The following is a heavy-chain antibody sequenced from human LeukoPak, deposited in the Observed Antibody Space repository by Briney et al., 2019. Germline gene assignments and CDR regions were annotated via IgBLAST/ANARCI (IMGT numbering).Heavy chain of an antibody. V-gene: IGHV3-33*01. Sequence: PGGSLRLSCAASGFTFSSYGMHWVRQAPGKGLEWVAVIWYDGSNKYYADSVKGRFTISRDNSKNTLYLQMNSLRAEDTAVYYCARGISGIPAAGADYWGQGTLVTVSS. CDR3: ARGISGIPAAGADY. J-gene: IGHJ4*02. CDR1: GFTFSSYG. D-gene: IGHD6-13*01. CDR2: IWYDGSNK.